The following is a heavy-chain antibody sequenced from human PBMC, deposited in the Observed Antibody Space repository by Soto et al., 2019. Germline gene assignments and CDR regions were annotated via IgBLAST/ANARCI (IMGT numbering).Heavy chain of an antibody. CDR2: VNHSGEA. CDR3: TREERFPRCWFDP. D-gene: IGHD3-10*01. J-gene: IGHJ5*02. CDR1: GGAFRNYY. Sequence: SETLSLTCGVYGGAFRNYYWIWVRQPPGKGLEWIGEVNHSGEATYNPSLQSRITISLDTSNNQFSLKMTSVTAADTAMYFCTREERFPRCWFDPWGQGTQVTVSS. V-gene: IGHV4-34*01.